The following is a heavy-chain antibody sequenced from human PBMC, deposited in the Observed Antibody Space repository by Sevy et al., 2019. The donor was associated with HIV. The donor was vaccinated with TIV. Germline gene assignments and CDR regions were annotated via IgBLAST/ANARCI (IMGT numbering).Heavy chain of an antibody. CDR1: SGSFSDFY. J-gene: IGHJ4*02. V-gene: IGHV4-34*01. Sequence: SETLSLTCTVYSGSFSDFYWNWIRQSPGKGLEWIGEINHREVTNYNPSLKSPVTISADASNRQFSLKLTSVTAADTAVYYCVRFDTKIKIFGVPRGAYWGPGTLVTVSS. CDR3: VRFDTKIKIFGVPRGAY. CDR2: INHREVT. D-gene: IGHD3-3*01.